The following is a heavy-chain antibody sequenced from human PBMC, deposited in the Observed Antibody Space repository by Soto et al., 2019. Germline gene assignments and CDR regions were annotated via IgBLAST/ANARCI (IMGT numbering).Heavy chain of an antibody. CDR2: IKQDGSEK. V-gene: IGHV3-7*03. CDR3: GLVVDGRRGCGYSDL. D-gene: IGHD3-22*01. J-gene: IGHJ3*01. CDR1: GFTFSSYW. Sequence: SLILSCAASGFTFSSYWMSWVRQAPGKGLEWVANIKQDGSEKYYVDSVKGRFTISRDNAKNSLYLQMNSLRAEDPAGYYYGLVVDGRRGCGYSDLRGQGTILT.